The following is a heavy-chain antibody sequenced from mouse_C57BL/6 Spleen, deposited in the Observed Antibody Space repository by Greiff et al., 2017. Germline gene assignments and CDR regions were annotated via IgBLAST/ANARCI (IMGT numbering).Heavy chain of an antibody. J-gene: IGHJ4*01. CDR1: GYTFTDYY. CDR3: ARWRDGYVYAMDY. V-gene: IGHV1-19*01. CDR2: INPYNGGT. Sequence: EVKLQESGPVLVKPGASVKMSCKASGYTFTDYYMNWVKQSHGKSLEWIGVINPYNGGTSYNQKFKGKATLTVDKSSSTAYMELNSLTSEDSAVYYCARWRDGYVYAMDYWGQGTSVTVSS. D-gene: IGHD2-2*01.